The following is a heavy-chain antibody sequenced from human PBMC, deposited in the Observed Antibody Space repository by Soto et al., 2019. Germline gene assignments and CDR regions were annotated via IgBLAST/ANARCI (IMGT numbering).Heavy chain of an antibody. Sequence: PGGSLRLSCAASGFTFSSYAMSWVRQAPGKGLEWVSAISGSGGSTYYADSVKGRFTISRDNSKNTLYLQMNSLRAEDTAVYYCAKDGFNYYDSSGYYSYWGQGTLVTVSS. CDR3: AKDGFNYYDSSGYYSY. V-gene: IGHV3-23*01. CDR1: GFTFSSYA. D-gene: IGHD3-22*01. J-gene: IGHJ4*02. CDR2: ISGSGGST.